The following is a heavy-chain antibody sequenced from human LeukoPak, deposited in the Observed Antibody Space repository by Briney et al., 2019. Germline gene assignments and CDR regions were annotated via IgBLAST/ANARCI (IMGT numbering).Heavy chain of an antibody. CDR2: IKQDASEI. V-gene: IGHV3-7*01. CDR3: VTARDTRDWQKRFDS. CDR1: GFTFSTYL. J-gene: IGHJ4*02. Sequence: GGSLRLSCAASGFTFSTYLMNWYRQAAGKGRDGVGNIKQDASEINYVDSVRGRFTISEHNAKNSLHLHMNSLRAEDTAVYYCVTARDTRDWQKRFDSWGQGTLVTVSS. D-gene: IGHD3/OR15-3a*01.